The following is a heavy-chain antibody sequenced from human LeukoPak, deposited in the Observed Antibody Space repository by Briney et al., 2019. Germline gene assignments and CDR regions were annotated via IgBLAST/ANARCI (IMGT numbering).Heavy chain of an antibody. CDR1: GFTFSNAW. D-gene: IGHD6-13*01. V-gene: IGHV3-11*01. CDR3: AKDRGRIAAAATKDY. J-gene: IGHJ4*02. Sequence: GGSLRLSCAASGFTFSNAWMNWVRQAPGKGLEWVSYISSSASTIYYADSVKGRFTISRDNAKNSLYLQMNSLRAEDTAVYYCAKDRGRIAAAATKDYWGQGTLVTVSS. CDR2: ISSSASTI.